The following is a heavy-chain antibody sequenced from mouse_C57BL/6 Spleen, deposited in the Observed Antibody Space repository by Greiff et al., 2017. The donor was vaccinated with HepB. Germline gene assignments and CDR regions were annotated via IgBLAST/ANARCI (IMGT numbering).Heavy chain of an antibody. CDR2: ISSGSSTI. D-gene: IGHD2-1*01. J-gene: IGHJ2*01. V-gene: IGHV5-17*01. CDR3: ARGGNEGFDY. CDR1: GFTFSDYG. Sequence: EVMLVESGGGLVKPGGSLKLSCAASGFTFSDYGMHWVRQAPEKGLEWVAYISSGSSTIYYADTVKGRFTISRDNAKNTLFLQMTSLRSEDTAMYYCARGGNEGFDYWGQGTTLTVSS.